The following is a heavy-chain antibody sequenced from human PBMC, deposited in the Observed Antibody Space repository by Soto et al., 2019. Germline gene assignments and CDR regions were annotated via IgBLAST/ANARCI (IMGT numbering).Heavy chain of an antibody. J-gene: IGHJ4*02. CDR2: IYYSGST. D-gene: IGHD3-3*01. CDR3: ASQARDFWSGYYFDY. CDR1: GGSISSYY. V-gene: IGHV4-59*01. Sequence: PSETLSLTCTVSGGSISSYYWSWIRQPPGKGLEWIGYIYYSGSTNYNPSLKSRVTISVDTSKNQFPLKLSSVTAADTAVYYCASQARDFWSGYYFDYWGQGTLVTVSS.